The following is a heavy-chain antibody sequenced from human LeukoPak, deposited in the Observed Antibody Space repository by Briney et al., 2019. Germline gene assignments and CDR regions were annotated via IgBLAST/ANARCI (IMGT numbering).Heavy chain of an antibody. CDR3: AKGWQLWYYFDY. CDR2: ISGDGAST. CDR1: GFTFDDYD. V-gene: IGHV3-43*02. J-gene: IGHJ4*02. Sequence: GGSLRLSCAASGFTFDDYDIHRVHQAPGKGLEWVSLISGDGASTYYADSVKGRFTISRDNSKNSLYLQMNSLRTEDTALYYCAKGWQLWYYFDYWGQGTLVTVSS. D-gene: IGHD5-18*01.